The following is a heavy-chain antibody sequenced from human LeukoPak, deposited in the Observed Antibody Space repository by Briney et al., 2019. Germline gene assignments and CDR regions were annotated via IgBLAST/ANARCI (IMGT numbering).Heavy chain of an antibody. CDR3: ARESGFMMVGEINADNWFDP. V-gene: IGHV3-30*04. CDR2: ISDDGSKR. D-gene: IGHD3-22*01. J-gene: IGHJ5*02. CDR1: GFTFRNSA. Sequence: YPGRSLRLSCAGAGFTFRNSAFHWVRQAPGKGLEWGAVISDDGSKRSYADSVKGRFTISRDNSKDTLYLHMKTLRPEDTAVYYCARESGFMMVGEINADNWFDPWGQGTPVTVSS.